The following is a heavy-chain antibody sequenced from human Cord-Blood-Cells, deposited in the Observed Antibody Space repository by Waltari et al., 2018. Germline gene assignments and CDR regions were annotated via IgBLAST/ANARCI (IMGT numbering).Heavy chain of an antibody. CDR3: ARDGITGTTRGYYYYYMDV. V-gene: IGHV1-69*01. J-gene: IGHJ6*03. CDR1: GGTFTVSA. CDR2: IIPIFGTA. D-gene: IGHD1-7*01. Sequence: QVQLVQSGAEVKKPGSSLKVSCKAAGGTFTVSAIRWVRPAPGQGLEWVGGIIPIFGTANYEQKFQGRVTITADESTSTAYMELSSLRSEDTAVYYCARDGITGTTRGYYYYYMDVWGKGTTVTVSS.